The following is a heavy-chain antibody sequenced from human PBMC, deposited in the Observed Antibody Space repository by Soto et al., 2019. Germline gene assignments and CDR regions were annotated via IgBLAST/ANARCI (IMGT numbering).Heavy chain of an antibody. CDR1: GFTFTDYY. V-gene: IGHV3-11*01. D-gene: IGHD3-10*01. CDR2: ISISGGIT. CDR3: ARSLHFYGSGSYRDF. Sequence: GSLRLSCAASGFTFTDYYMSWIRQAPGMGLELISYISISGGITYYADSVKGRFTISRDNANNSVSLHMNSLRADDTAVYYCARSLHFYGSGSYRDFWGQGTLVTVSS. J-gene: IGHJ4*02.